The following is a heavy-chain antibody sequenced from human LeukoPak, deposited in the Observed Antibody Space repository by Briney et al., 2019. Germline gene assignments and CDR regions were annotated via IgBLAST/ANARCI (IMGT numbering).Heavy chain of an antibody. CDR2: IRANNGNT. J-gene: IGHJ3*02. Sequence: GASVKVSCKASGYTITTYSITWVRQAPGQGLEWMGWIRANNGNTNYAQKLQGRVTMTTDTSTSTAYMELRSLRSDDPAVYYCAREGDSSWLHDVFDIRGQGTMVTVSS. D-gene: IGHD6-13*01. CDR3: AREGDSSWLHDVFDI. CDR1: GYTITTYS. V-gene: IGHV1-18*01.